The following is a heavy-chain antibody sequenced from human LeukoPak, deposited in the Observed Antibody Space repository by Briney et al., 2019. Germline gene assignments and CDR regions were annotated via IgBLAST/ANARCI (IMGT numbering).Heavy chain of an antibody. CDR3: AKSKYYGDPYYFDY. CDR1: GFTFDDYA. J-gene: IGHJ4*02. D-gene: IGHD4-17*01. V-gene: IGHV3-9*01. CDR2: ISWNSGSI. Sequence: SLRLSCAASGFTFDDYAMHWVRQAPGKGLEWVSGISWNSGSIGYADSVKGRFTIPRDNAKNSLYLQMNSLRAEDTALYYCAKSKYYGDPYYFDYWGQGTLVTVSS.